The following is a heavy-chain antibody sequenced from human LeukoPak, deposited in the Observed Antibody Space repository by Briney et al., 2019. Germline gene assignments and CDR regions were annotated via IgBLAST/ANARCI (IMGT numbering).Heavy chain of an antibody. J-gene: IGHJ6*02. Sequence: SVKVSCTASGGTFSSYAISWVRQAPGQGLEWMGGIITIFGTANYAQKFKGRVTITADESTSTAYMELSSLRSEDTAVYYCARDFGSGWYDYYYYGMDVWGQGTTVTVSS. V-gene: IGHV1-69*13. CDR2: IITIFGTA. D-gene: IGHD6-19*01. CDR1: GGTFSSYA. CDR3: ARDFGSGWYDYYYYGMDV.